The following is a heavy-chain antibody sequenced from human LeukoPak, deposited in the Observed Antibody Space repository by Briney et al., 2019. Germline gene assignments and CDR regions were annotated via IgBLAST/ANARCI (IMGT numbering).Heavy chain of an antibody. V-gene: IGHV1-46*01. J-gene: IGHJ6*03. D-gene: IGHD6-13*01. CDR1: GYTFTGYY. CDR3: ARAGSIAAARTSYMDV. CDR2: INPSGGST. Sequence: ASVKVSCKASGYTFTGYYIHWVRQAPGQGLEWMGIINPSGGSTSYAQKFQGRVTMTRDMSTSTVYMELSSLRSEDTAVYYCARAGSIAAARTSYMDVWGKGTTVTVSS.